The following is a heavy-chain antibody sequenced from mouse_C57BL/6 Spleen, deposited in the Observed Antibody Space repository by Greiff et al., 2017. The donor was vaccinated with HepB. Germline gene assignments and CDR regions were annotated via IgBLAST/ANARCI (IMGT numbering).Heavy chain of an antibody. J-gene: IGHJ4*01. CDR2: INPGSGGT. Sequence: QVQLQQSGAELVRPGTSVKVSCKASGYAFTNYLIEWVKQGPGQGLEWIGVINPGSGGTNYNEKFKGKATLTADKSSSTAYMQLSSLTSEDSAVYFCARGETYYDYAMDYWGQGTSVTVSS. CDR3: ARGETYYDYAMDY. D-gene: IGHD1-1*02. V-gene: IGHV1-54*01. CDR1: GYAFTNYL.